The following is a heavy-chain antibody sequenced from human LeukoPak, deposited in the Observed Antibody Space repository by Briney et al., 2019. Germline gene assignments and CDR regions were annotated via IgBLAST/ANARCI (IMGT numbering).Heavy chain of an antibody. J-gene: IGHJ4*02. CDR1: GYTFTSYY. D-gene: IGHD5-18*01. Sequence: ASVKVSCKASGYTFTSYYMHWVRQAPGQGLEWMGIVNPSGGSTSYAQKFQGRVTMTRDTSTSTVYMELSSLRSEDTAVYYCARDGLQLWPYLDYWGQETLVTVSP. CDR2: VNPSGGST. V-gene: IGHV1-46*01. CDR3: ARDGLQLWPYLDY.